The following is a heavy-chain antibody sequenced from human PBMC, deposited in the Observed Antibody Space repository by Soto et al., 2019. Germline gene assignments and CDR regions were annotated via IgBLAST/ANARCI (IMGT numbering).Heavy chain of an antibody. CDR3: AKVAGAATGVGFDH. V-gene: IGHV3-23*01. Sequence: EVQLLESGGGLIQPGESLRLSCEASGFTFSSYGMSWVRQAPGKGLEWVSTISGNGGYRNYADSVKGRFTSSRDDSKNMLYVQLNSLRVEDTAVYYCAKVAGAATGVGFDHWGQGVLVTVSS. CDR2: ISGNGGYR. D-gene: IGHD2-15*01. J-gene: IGHJ4*02. CDR1: GFTFSSYG.